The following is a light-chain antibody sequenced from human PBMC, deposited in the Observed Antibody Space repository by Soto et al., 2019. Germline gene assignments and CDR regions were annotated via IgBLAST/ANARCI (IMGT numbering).Light chain of an antibody. Sequence: QSALTQPASVSGSPGQSITISCTGTNSDVGGYDYVSWYQHYPGKAPKLLIYQVNNRPSGVSSRFSGPKSGNTASLTFSGLQAEDEADYYCSSLTSSNTWVFGGGTKLTVL. V-gene: IGLV2-14*01. CDR3: SSLTSSNTWV. CDR1: NSDVGGYDY. J-gene: IGLJ3*02. CDR2: QVN.